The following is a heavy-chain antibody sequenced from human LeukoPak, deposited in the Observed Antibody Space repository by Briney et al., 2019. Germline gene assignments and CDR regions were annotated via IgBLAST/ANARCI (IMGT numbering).Heavy chain of an antibody. CDR2: INPNSGGT. Sequence: ASVKVSCKASGYTFTVYFMHWVRQAPGQGLEWMGWINPNSGGTNYAQKFQGRVTMTRDTSISTAYMELSRLRSDDTAVYYCARELNYDSSGYYFDYWGQGTLVTVSS. CDR1: GYTFTVYF. CDR3: ARELNYDSSGYYFDY. J-gene: IGHJ4*02. V-gene: IGHV1-2*02. D-gene: IGHD3-22*01.